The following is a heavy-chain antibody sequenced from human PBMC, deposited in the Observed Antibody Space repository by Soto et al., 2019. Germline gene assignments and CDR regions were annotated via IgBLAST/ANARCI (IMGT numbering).Heavy chain of an antibody. Sequence: QVQLGESGGAVVQPGTSLRLSCAASGFLVSRFGMHWVRQAPGKGLERVAVTVSHGGKIGYADSVRGRFTISRDNSRNMLFLEMSSLRVEDTAMYYCARDDDLWHDNGLDCWGQGTLVNVSS. D-gene: IGHD1-1*01. CDR3: ARDDDLWHDNGLDC. V-gene: IGHV3-33*02. CDR1: GFLVSRFG. J-gene: IGHJ4*02. CDR2: TVSHGGKI.